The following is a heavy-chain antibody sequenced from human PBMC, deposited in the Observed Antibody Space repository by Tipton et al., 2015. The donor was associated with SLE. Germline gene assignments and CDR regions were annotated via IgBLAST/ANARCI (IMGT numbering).Heavy chain of an antibody. D-gene: IGHD5/OR15-5a*01. CDR2: IYHSGST. Sequence: GLVKPSETLSLTCAVSGYSISSGYYWGWIRQPPGKGLEWIGSIYHSGSTYYNPSLKSRVTISIDTSKNQFSLNLRSVTAADTALYYCARGQDLIEVSEGGAFDIWGQGTMVSASS. V-gene: IGHV4-38-2*01. CDR1: GYSISSGYY. CDR3: ARGQDLIEVSEGGAFDI. J-gene: IGHJ3*02.